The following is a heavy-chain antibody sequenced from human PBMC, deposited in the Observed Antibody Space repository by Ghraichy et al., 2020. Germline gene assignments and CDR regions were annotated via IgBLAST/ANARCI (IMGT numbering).Heavy chain of an antibody. CDR1: GGSIRSYY. V-gene: IGHV4-59*08. Sequence: SQTLSLTCTVSGGSIRSYYWSWIRQPPGKGLEWIGYIYYSGSTNYNPSLKSRVTLSVDTSKNQFSLKLSSVTAADTAVYYWARQIYIRKWLRFDPWGQGTLVTVSS. D-gene: IGHD5-12*01. J-gene: IGHJ5*02. CDR3: ARQIYIRKWLRFDP. CDR2: IYYSGST.